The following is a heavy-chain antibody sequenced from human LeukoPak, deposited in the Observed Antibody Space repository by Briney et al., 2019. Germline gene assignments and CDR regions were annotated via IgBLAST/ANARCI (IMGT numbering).Heavy chain of an antibody. CDR2: IFYSGST. Sequence: SETLSLTCTVSGGSISSSSHYWGWIRQSPGKGLEWIGSIFYSGSTFYNPSLKSRVTILVDTSKNEFSLKLSSVTAADTAVYYCARGPRGLYSSSSRFDYWGQGTLVTVSS. V-gene: IGHV4-39*07. J-gene: IGHJ4*02. CDR3: ARGPRGLYSSSSRFDY. CDR1: GGSISSSSHY. D-gene: IGHD6-6*01.